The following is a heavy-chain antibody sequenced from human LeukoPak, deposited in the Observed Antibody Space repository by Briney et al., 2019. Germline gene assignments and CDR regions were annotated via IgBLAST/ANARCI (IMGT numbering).Heavy chain of an antibody. Sequence: ASVKVSCKASGYTFTSYGISWVRQAPGQGLEWMGWISAYNGNTNYAQKLQGRVTMTTDTSTSTAYMELRSLRSDYTAVYYCARLRFGLNWFDPWGQGTLVTVSS. CDR2: ISAYNGNT. CDR3: ARLRFGLNWFDP. J-gene: IGHJ5*02. V-gene: IGHV1-18*01. D-gene: IGHD3/OR15-3a*01. CDR1: GYTFTSYG.